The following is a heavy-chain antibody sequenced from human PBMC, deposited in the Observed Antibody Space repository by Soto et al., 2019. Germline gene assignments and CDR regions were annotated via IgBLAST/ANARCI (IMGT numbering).Heavy chain of an antibody. CDR2: ISTYNGDT. D-gene: IGHD5-18*01. V-gene: IGHV1-18*01. Sequence: ASVKVSCKASGISWVRQAPGQGLEWMGWISTYNGDTNYAQTFQGRVTMTTDTSTSTAHMELRSLRSEDTAVYYCARELNGYLYYFDYWGQGTLVTVSS. CDR1: G. J-gene: IGHJ4*02. CDR3: ARELNGYLYYFDY.